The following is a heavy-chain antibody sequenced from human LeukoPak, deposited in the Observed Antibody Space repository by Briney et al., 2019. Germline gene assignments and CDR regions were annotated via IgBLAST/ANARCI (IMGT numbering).Heavy chain of an antibody. Sequence: PGRSLRLSCAASGFTFSSYWMHWVRQAPGKGLVWVSRINTDGSDTSYADSVKGRFTISRDNAKNTLYLQMNSLRAEDTAVFYCARGNYYYYYYMDVWGKGTTVTVSS. CDR3: ARGNYYYYYYMDV. V-gene: IGHV3-74*01. CDR2: INTDGSDT. J-gene: IGHJ6*03. CDR1: GFTFSSYW.